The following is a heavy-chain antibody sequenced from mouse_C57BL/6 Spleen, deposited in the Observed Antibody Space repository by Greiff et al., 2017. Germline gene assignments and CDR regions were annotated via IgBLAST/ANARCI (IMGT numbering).Heavy chain of an antibody. V-gene: IGHV1-82*01. CDR3: TRTNYDGSYDFGC. D-gene: IGHD1-1*01. Sequence: QVQLQQPGPELVKPGASVKISCKASGYAFSSSWMHWVKQRPGKGLEWIGRIYPGDGDTNYNGKFKGKATLTENKSSSTAYMQLSSLTYEDAAVYFSTRTNYDGSYDFGCGGQGATLSVAS. CDR1: GYAFSSSW. CDR2: IYPGDGDT. J-gene: IGHJ2*01.